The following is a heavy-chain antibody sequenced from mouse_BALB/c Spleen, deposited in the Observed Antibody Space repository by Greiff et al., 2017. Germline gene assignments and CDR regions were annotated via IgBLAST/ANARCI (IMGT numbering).Heavy chain of an antibody. D-gene: IGHD2-4*01. J-gene: IGHJ3*01. Sequence: QVQLQQSGAELAKPGASVKMSCKASGYTFTSYWMHWVKQRPGQGLEWIGYINPSTGYTEYNQKFKDKATLTADKSSSTAYMQLSSLTSEDSAVYYCARVEYDYDSFAYWGQGTLVTVSA. V-gene: IGHV1-7*01. CDR3: ARVEYDYDSFAY. CDR1: GYTFTSYW. CDR2: INPSTGYT.